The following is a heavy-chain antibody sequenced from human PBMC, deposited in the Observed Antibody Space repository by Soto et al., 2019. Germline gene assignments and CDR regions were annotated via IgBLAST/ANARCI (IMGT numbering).Heavy chain of an antibody. Sequence: SETLSLTCTVSGVSISPYYWIWIRQPPGRGLEWIGYIYYSGSTNYNPSLKSRVTISVDTSKNQFSLKLSSVTAADTAVYYCARDIGGYYDSSSYANWGQGTLVTVS. J-gene: IGHJ4*02. CDR2: IYYSGST. D-gene: IGHD3-22*01. V-gene: IGHV4-59*01. CDR1: GVSISPYY. CDR3: ARDIGGYYDSSSYAN.